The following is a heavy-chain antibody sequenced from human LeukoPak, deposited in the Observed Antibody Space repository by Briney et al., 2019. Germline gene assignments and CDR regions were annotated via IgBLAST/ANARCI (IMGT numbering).Heavy chain of an antibody. CDR3: ARDCRYSSSSFRWFDP. J-gene: IGHJ5*02. CDR1: GGSISSHY. Sequence: SETLSLTCTVSGGSISSHYWSRIRQPPGKGLEWIGYIYYSGSTNYNPSLKSRVTISVDTSKNQFSLKLSSVTAADTAVYYCARDCRYSSSSFRWFDPWGQGTPVTVSS. CDR2: IYYSGST. V-gene: IGHV4-59*11. D-gene: IGHD6-6*01.